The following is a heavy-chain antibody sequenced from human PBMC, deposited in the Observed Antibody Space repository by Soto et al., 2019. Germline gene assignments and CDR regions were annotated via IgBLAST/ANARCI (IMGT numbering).Heavy chain of an antibody. CDR3: ARVAPPTVKEYYLMDV. J-gene: IGHJ6*02. Sequence: QVQLVQSGAEVKKPGASVKVSCTASGYTFTSYDINWVRQATGQGLEWMGWMNPNSGNTGYAQKFQGRVTMTRNTSLSTADMELSSLRSEDTAVYYCARVAPPTVKEYYLMDVCGQGTTVTVSS. CDR2: MNPNSGNT. D-gene: IGHD4-4*01. CDR1: GYTFTSYD. V-gene: IGHV1-8*01.